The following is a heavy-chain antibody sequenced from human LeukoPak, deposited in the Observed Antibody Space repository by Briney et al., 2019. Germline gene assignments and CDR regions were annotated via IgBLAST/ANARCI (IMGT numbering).Heavy chain of an antibody. V-gene: IGHV3-48*04. J-gene: IGHJ4*02. D-gene: IGHD6-13*01. CDR3: AKDNSNWSFDY. CDR2: ITYGSDTK. Sequence: GGSLRLSCVASGFYFGGHAMHWLRQAPGKGLEWVAYITYGSDTKFYADSVKGRFTVSRDNAKNTLYLQMNRLRAEDTAIYYCAKDNSNWSFDYWGQGTLVTVSS. CDR1: GFYFGGHA.